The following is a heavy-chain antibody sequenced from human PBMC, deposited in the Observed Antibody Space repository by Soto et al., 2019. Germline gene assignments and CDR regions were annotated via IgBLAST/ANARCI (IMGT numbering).Heavy chain of an antibody. Sequence: SETLSLTCTVSGGSISSSGYYWGWLRQPPGKGLEWIGSFYYSGTTYYNPSLKSPVTISVDTSKNQFSLNLNSVTAADTAVYFCARTASGGRYYYYMDVWGKGTTVTVSS. V-gene: IGHV4-39*01. D-gene: IGHD5-18*01. CDR3: ARTASGGRYYYYMDV. CDR2: FYYSGTT. CDR1: GGSISSSGYY. J-gene: IGHJ6*03.